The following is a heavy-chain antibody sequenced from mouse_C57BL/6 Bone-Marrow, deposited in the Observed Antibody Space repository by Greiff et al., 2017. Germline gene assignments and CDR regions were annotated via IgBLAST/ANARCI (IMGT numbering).Heavy chain of an antibody. D-gene: IGHD3-2*02. V-gene: IGHV1-55*01. CDR3: ARVQLRQPFFDH. CDR2: IYPGSGST. J-gene: IGHJ2*01. CDR1: GYTFTSYW. Sequence: VQLQQPGAELVKPGASVKMSCKASGYTFTSYWITWVKQRPGQGLEWIGDIYPGSGSTNYNEKFKSKATLTVDTSSSTAYMQLSSLTSEDSAVYYCARVQLRQPFFDHWGQGTTLTVSS.